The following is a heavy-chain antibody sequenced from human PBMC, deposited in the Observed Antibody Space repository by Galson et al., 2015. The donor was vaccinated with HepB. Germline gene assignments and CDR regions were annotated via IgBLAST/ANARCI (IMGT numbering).Heavy chain of an antibody. D-gene: IGHD3-16*02. CDR1: GFTFSSYG. V-gene: IGHV3-33*01. Sequence: SLRLSCAASGFTFSSYGIHWVRQAPGKGLEWVAVIWYDGSNKYYADSVKGRFTISRDNSKNTLYLQMNGLRAEDTAVYYCARDPGNYDYVWGSYRAEYYFDYWGQGTLVTVSS. J-gene: IGHJ4*02. CDR3: ARDPGNYDYVWGSYRAEYYFDY. CDR2: IWYDGSNK.